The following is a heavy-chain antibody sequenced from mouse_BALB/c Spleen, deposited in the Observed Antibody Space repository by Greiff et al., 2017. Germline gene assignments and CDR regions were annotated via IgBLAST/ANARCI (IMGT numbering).Heavy chain of an antibody. CDR1: GFSLTSYG. D-gene: IGHD1-2*01. J-gene: IGHJ1*01. CDR2: IWAGGST. Sequence: VQRVESGPGLVAPSQSLSITCTVSGFSLTSYGVHWVRQPPGKGLEWLGVIWAGGSTNYNSALMSRLSISKDNSKSQVFLKMNSLQTDDTAMYYCARGITTAPYWYFDVWGAGTTVTVSS. CDR3: ARGITTAPYWYFDV. V-gene: IGHV2-9*02.